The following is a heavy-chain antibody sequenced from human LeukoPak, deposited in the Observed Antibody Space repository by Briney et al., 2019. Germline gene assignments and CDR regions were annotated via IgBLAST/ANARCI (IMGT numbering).Heavy chain of an antibody. J-gene: IGHJ3*02. D-gene: IGHD3-10*01. CDR3: ARDPPFLGPQLLWFGAPDAFDI. V-gene: IGHV1-18*01. CDR1: GYTFTSYG. CDR2: ISAYDGDT. Sequence: ASVKVSCKASGYTFTSYGISWVRQAPGQGLEWMGWISAYDGDTNYAQKLQGRVTMTTDTSTSTAYMELRSLRSDDTAVYYCARDPPFLGPQLLWFGAPDAFDIWGQGTMVTVFS.